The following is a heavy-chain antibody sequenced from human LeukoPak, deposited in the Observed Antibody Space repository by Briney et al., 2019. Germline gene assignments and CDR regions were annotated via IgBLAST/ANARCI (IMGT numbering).Heavy chain of an antibody. CDR3: ARYCGGDCYGMDV. Sequence: PGGSLRLSCAASGFTFSNFPMSWVRQAPGKGLEWVANIKQDGSEKDYVDSVKGRFTISRDNAKNSLFLQMSSLRAEDTAVYYCARYCGGDCYGMDVWGQGTTVTVSS. CDR2: IKQDGSEK. CDR1: GFTFSNFP. D-gene: IGHD2-21*01. J-gene: IGHJ6*02. V-gene: IGHV3-7*01.